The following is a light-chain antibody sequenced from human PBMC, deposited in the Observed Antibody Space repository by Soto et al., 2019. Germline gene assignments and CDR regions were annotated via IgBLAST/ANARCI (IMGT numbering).Light chain of an antibody. CDR1: SSDVVVYNY. J-gene: IGLJ1*01. Sequence: QSALTQPASVSGSPGQSITISCTGTSSDVVVYNYVSWYQQHPGKAPKFMIYDVSSRPSGVSNRFSGSKSGNTASLTISGLQAEDEADYYCCSYTTSNTRQIVFGTGTKVTVL. CDR2: DVS. CDR3: CSYTTSNTRQIV. V-gene: IGLV2-14*03.